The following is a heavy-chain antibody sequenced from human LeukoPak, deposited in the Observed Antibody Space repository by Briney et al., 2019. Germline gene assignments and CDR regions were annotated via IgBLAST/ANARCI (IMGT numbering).Heavy chain of an antibody. V-gene: IGHV3-69-1*01. CDR2: ITSNSNT. CDR1: GFTFSDYS. Sequence: PGGSLRLSCAASGFTFSDYSMNWVPQAPGKGLEWVSYITSNSNTYYADSVKGRFTISRDNTKNSLFLQMNSLRAEDTAVYHCARDPGRGDYWGQGTLVTVSS. CDR3: ARDPGRGDY. J-gene: IGHJ4*02.